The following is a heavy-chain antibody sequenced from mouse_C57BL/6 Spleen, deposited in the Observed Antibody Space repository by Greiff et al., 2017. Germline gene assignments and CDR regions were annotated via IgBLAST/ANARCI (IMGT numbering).Heavy chain of an antibody. CDR2: IYPGSGST. Sequence: VKLQQPGAELVKPGASVKMSCKASGYTFTSYWITWVKQRPGQGLEWIGDIYPGSGSTNYNEKFKSKATLTVDTSSSTAYMQLSSLTSEDSAVYYCARGGNSTYYAMDYWGQGTSVTVSS. CDR1: GYTFTSYW. J-gene: IGHJ4*01. V-gene: IGHV1-55*01. CDR3: ARGGNSTYYAMDY. D-gene: IGHD2-1*01.